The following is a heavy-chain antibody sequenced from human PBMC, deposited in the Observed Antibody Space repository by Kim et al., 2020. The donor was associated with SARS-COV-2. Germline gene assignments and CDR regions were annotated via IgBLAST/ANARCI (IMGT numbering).Heavy chain of an antibody. D-gene: IGHD3-10*01. V-gene: IGHV3-21*01. Sequence: GGSLRLSCAASGFTFSSYSMNWVRQAPGKGLEWVSSISSSSSYIYYADSVKGRFTISRDNAKNSLYLQMNSLRAEDTAVYYCARDGSYYGSGSYYWGQGTLVTVSS. CDR2: ISSSSSYI. CDR3: ARDGSYYGSGSYY. CDR1: GFTFSSYS. J-gene: IGHJ4*02.